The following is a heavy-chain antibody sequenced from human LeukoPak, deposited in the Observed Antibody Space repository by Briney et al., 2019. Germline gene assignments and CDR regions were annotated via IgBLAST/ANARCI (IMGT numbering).Heavy chain of an antibody. D-gene: IGHD1-26*01. V-gene: IGHV3-11*01. CDR1: GFTFSDYY. J-gene: IGHJ3*02. Sequence: GGSLRLSCAASGFTFSDYYMSWIRQAPGKGLEWVSYISNSGSTTYYAESVKGRFTISRDNAKNSLNLQMNSLRAEDTAVYYCARGGSYLSAFDIWGQGTMVTVSS. CDR3: ARGGSYLSAFDI. CDR2: ISNSGSTT.